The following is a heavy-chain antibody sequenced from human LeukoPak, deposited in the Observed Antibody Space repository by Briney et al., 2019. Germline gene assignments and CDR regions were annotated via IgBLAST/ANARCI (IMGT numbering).Heavy chain of an antibody. CDR3: AKSPLRYFDWPANLDY. D-gene: IGHD3-9*01. V-gene: IGHV3-23*01. CDR1: GFTFSSYA. J-gene: IGHJ4*02. Sequence: QAGGSLRLSCAASGFTFSSYAMSWVRQAPGKGLEWVSAISDSGGSTYYADSVKGRFTISRDNSKNTLYLQMNSLRAEDTAVYYCAKSPLRYFDWPANLDYWGQGTLVTVSS. CDR2: ISDSGGST.